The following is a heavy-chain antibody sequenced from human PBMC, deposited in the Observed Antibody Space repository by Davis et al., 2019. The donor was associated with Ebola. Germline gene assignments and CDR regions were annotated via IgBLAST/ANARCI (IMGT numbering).Heavy chain of an antibody. V-gene: IGHV3-33*08. CDR1: GFTFSSYA. D-gene: IGHD4-23*01. CDR3: ARQLTTVVTPSEKTYAFDI. J-gene: IGHJ3*02. CDR2: IWYDGSNK. Sequence: GESLKISCAASGFTFSSYAMHWVRQAPGKGLEWVAVIWYDGSNKYYADSVKGRFTISRDNSKNTLYLQMNSLRAEDTAVYYCARQLTTVVTPSEKTYAFDIWGQGTMVTVSS.